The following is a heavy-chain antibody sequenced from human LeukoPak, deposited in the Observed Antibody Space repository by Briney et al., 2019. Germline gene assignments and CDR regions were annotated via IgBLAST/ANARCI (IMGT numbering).Heavy chain of an antibody. J-gene: IGHJ4*02. V-gene: IGHV4-34*01. Sequence: SETLSLTCAVYGGSFSGYYWSWIRQPSGKGLEWIGEINHSGSTNYNPSLKSRVTISVDTSKNQFSLKLSSVTAADTAVYYCASSTAMVPFDYWGQGTLVTVSS. CDR3: ASSTAMVPFDY. D-gene: IGHD5-18*01. CDR1: GGSFSGYY. CDR2: INHSGST.